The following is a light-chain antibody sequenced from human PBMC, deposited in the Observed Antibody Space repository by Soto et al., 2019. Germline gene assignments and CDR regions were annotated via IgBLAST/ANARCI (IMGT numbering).Light chain of an antibody. CDR3: LQHNGFPFT. J-gene: IGKJ3*01. CDR1: QVIRND. CDR2: AAS. V-gene: IGKV1-17*01. Sequence: DIQMTQSPSSLSASVGDRATITCRASQVIRNDLAWYQQKPGKAPKRLIYAASSLQSGVPSRFSASGSGTAFSLTISSLQPEDFATYYCLQHNGFPFTFGPGTKVDIK.